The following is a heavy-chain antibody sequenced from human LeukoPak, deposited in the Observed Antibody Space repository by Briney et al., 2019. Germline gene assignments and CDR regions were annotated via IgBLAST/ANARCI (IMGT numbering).Heavy chain of an antibody. Sequence: EASVKVSCKASGYTFTGYYMHWVRQAPGQGLEWMGWINPNSGGTNYAQKFQGRVTMTRDTPISTAYMELSRLRSDDTAAYYCARDAGYCSSTSCQGGWFDPWGQGTLVTVSS. D-gene: IGHD2-2*01. J-gene: IGHJ5*02. CDR2: INPNSGGT. CDR1: GYTFTGYY. CDR3: ARDAGYCSSTSCQGGWFDP. V-gene: IGHV1-2*02.